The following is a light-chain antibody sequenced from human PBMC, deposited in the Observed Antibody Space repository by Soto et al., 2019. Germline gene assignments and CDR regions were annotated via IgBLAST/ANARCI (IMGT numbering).Light chain of an antibody. CDR3: AVWDDSRNGVV. V-gene: IGLV1-36*01. Sequence: QSVLTQPPSVAEAPRQRVTISCSGSSSNVGNNAVNWYQQLPGKAPKLLIYYDDLLPSGVSDRFSGYKSGTSASLAISGLQSDDEADYYCAVWDDSRNGVVFGGGTKVTVL. J-gene: IGLJ2*01. CDR1: SSNVGNNA. CDR2: YDD.